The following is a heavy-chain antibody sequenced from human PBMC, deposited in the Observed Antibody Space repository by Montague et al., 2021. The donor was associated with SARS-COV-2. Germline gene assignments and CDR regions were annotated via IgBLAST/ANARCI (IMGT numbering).Heavy chain of an antibody. Sequence: SETLSLTCAVYGGSFSGYYWTWIRQSPGKGLEWIGEINHSGSTNYNPSLDSRVAISVYTSKNKFSLKLNSVTAADTAIYYCARATVDINMILVVITSVNHYFDSWGQGTLVTVSP. CDR3: ARATVDINMILVVITSVNHYFDS. V-gene: IGHV4-34*01. CDR1: GGSFSGYY. CDR2: INHSGST. D-gene: IGHD3-22*01. J-gene: IGHJ4*02.